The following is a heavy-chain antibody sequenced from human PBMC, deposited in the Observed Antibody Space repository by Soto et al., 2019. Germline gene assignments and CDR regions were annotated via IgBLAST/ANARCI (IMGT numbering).Heavy chain of an antibody. J-gene: IGHJ4*02. CDR2: ISHSGST. D-gene: IGHD5-18*01. Sequence: SETLSLTCTVSGCSISSAAYYWSWIRQHPGKGLEWIGYISHSGSTYYTPSLKGRVIISADTSKNQFSVNLTSVTAADTAVYYCAREYTYGSNFFDCWGQGALVTVSS. CDR3: AREYTYGSNFFDC. V-gene: IGHV4-31*03. CDR1: GCSISSAAYY.